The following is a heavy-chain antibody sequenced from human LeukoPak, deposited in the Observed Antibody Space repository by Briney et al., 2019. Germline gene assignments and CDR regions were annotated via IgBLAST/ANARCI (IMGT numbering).Heavy chain of an antibody. CDR1: GGSISSSSYY. D-gene: IGHD3-22*01. CDR3: ARQGVVIERYYFDY. Sequence: PSETLSLTCTVSGGSISSSSYYWGWIRQPPGKGLEWIGSIYYSGSTYYNPSLKSRVTISVDTSKNQFSLKLSSVTAADTAVYYCARQGVVIERYYFDYWGQGTLVTVSS. V-gene: IGHV4-39*01. CDR2: IYYSGST. J-gene: IGHJ4*02.